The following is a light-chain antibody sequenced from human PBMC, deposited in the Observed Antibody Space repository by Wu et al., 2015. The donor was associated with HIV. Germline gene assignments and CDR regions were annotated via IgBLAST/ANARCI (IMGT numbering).Light chain of an antibody. V-gene: IGKV1-5*03. CDR3: QQYNSYSRYS. CDR1: QSISTW. Sequence: DIQMTQSPSTLSASVGDRVTITCRASQSISTWLAWYQQKPGKAPKLLIYKASSLETGVPSRFSGSGSGTEFTLTITSLQPDDFATYYCQQYNSYSRYSFGQGTKPGDQT. J-gene: IGKJ2*03. CDR2: KAS.